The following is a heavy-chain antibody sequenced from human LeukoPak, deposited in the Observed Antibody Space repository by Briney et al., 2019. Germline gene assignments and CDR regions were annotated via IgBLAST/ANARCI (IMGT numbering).Heavy chain of an antibody. J-gene: IGHJ2*01. CDR2: ISSSSSYI. D-gene: IGHD2-15*01. V-gene: IGHV3-21*01. CDR1: GFTFSSYS. Sequence: GGSLGLSCAASGFTFSSYSMNWVRQARGQGLEWVSSISSSSSYIYYADSVKGRFTISRDNSKNSLYLQMNSLRAEDTAVYYCARVYCSGGSCYSDWYFDLWGRGTLVTVSS. CDR3: ARVYCSGGSCYSDWYFDL.